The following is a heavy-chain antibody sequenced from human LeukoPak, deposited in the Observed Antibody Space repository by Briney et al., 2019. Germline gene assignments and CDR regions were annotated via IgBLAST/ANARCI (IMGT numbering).Heavy chain of an antibody. CDR1: GGSFSGYY. J-gene: IGHJ4*02. D-gene: IGHD6-13*01. Sequence: SETLSLTCAVYGGSFSGYYWSWIRQPPGKGLEWIGEINHSGGTNYNPSLKSRVTISVDTSKNQFSLKLSSVTAADTAVYYCARGGRYSSSWYSYWGQGTLVTVSS. CDR3: ARGGRYSSSWYSY. CDR2: INHSGGT. V-gene: IGHV4-34*01.